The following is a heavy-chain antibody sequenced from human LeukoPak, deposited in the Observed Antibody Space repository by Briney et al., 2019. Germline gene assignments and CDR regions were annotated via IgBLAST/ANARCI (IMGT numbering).Heavy chain of an antibody. J-gene: IGHJ6*04. D-gene: IGHD2-2*02. CDR2: IYSGGST. Sequence: HAGGSQRLSCAASGFTVSSNYMSWVRQAPGKGLEWVSVIYSGGSTYYADSVKGRFTISRDNSKNTLYLQMNSLRAEDTAVYYCARDRFLPAAIPTNYYYYYGMDVWGKGTTVTVSS. CDR3: ARDRFLPAAIPTNYYYYYGMDV. V-gene: IGHV3-53*01. CDR1: GFTVSSNY.